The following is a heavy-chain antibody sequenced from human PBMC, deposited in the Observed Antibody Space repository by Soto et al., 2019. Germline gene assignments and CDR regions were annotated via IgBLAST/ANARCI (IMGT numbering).Heavy chain of an antibody. Sequence: SETLSLTXTVSGGSISSSYWSWIRQPPGKGLEYIGYIHYSGSTNYNPSLKGRVTISVDTSKNQFSLKLSSVTAADTAVYYCARDNLYDSSGYYYYWGQGTLVTVSS. V-gene: IGHV4-59*01. J-gene: IGHJ4*02. CDR1: GGSISSSY. D-gene: IGHD3-22*01. CDR2: IHYSGST. CDR3: ARDNLYDSSGYYYY.